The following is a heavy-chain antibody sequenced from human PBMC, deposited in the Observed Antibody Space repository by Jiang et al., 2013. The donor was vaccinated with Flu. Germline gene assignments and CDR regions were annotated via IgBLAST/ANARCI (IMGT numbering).Heavy chain of an antibody. CDR1: GYTFTNNN. Sequence: GAEVKKPGASVKVSCKTSGYTFTNNNINWVRQAPGQGLEWMGWISAYNGNTYYAQKLQGRVTMTTDTSTGTAYMELRSLTSDDTAVYYCSRGRLSDYWGQGTLVTVPS. CDR3: SRGRLSDY. J-gene: IGHJ4*02. V-gene: IGHV1-18*04. CDR2: ISAYNGNT. D-gene: IGHD2/OR15-2a*01.